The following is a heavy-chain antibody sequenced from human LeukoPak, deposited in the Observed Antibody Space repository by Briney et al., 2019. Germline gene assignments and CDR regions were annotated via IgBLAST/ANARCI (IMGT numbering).Heavy chain of an antibody. Sequence: PGGSLRLSCAASGFIFTSYCMHWLREAPGRGLEWVAFIRFDGTSAYYADSVKGRFTVSRDNSNNTLYLQMNSLRVEDTAVYYCAKVSVVMVNDAFDIWGQGTMVIVSS. J-gene: IGHJ3*02. V-gene: IGHV3-30*02. CDR3: AKVSVVMVNDAFDI. D-gene: IGHD3-22*01. CDR2: IRFDGTSA. CDR1: GFIFTSYC.